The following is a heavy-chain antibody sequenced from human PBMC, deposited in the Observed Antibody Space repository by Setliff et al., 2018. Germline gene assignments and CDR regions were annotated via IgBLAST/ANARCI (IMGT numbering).Heavy chain of an antibody. CDR2: INSDGSST. J-gene: IGHJ4*02. CDR3: ARDRSGGRDY. Sequence: GGSLRLSCAASGFTFSSYWMHWVRQAPGKGLAWVSRINSDGSSTSYADSVKGRFTISRDNAKNTLYLQMNSLRAEDTAVYYCARDRSGGRDYWGQGTLVTVSS. CDR1: GFTFSSYW. V-gene: IGHV3-74*01. D-gene: IGHD6-25*01.